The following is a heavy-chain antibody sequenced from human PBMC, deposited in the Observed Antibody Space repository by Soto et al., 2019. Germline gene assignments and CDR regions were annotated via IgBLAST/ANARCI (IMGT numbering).Heavy chain of an antibody. Sequence: SVKVSCKASGGTFSSYAISWVRQAPGQGLEWMGGIIPIFGTANYAQKFQGRVTITADESTSTAYMELSSLRSEDTAVYYCARSYYYGSGSYYYYYGMDVWGQGXTVTVYS. CDR3: ARSYYYGSGSYYYYYGMDV. D-gene: IGHD3-10*01. V-gene: IGHV1-69*13. CDR2: IIPIFGTA. CDR1: GGTFSSYA. J-gene: IGHJ6*02.